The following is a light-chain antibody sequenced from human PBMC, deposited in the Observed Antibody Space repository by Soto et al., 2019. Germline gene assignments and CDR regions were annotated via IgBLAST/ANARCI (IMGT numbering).Light chain of an antibody. CDR3: QQYGSSPRYT. Sequence: EIVLTQSPGTLSLSPGERATLSCRASQSVSSNYLAWYQQKPGKAPRLLIYGASSRATGIPDRFSGSGSGTDFTLTISRLEPEDFAVYYCQQYGSSPRYTFGQGTKLEIK. V-gene: IGKV3-20*01. CDR1: QSVSSNY. CDR2: GAS. J-gene: IGKJ2*01.